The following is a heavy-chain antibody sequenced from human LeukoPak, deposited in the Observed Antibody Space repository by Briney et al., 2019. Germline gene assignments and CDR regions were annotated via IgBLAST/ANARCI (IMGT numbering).Heavy chain of an antibody. Sequence: ASVKVSCKASGYTFTGYYMHWVRQAPGQGLEWMGIINPSGGSTSYAQKFQGRVTMTRDMSTSTVYMELSSLRSEDTAVYYCARDASPINYDSSGYPLPYYYMDVWGKGTTVTVSS. V-gene: IGHV1-46*01. J-gene: IGHJ6*03. CDR2: INPSGGST. CDR3: ARDASPINYDSSGYPLPYYYMDV. CDR1: GYTFTGYY. D-gene: IGHD3-22*01.